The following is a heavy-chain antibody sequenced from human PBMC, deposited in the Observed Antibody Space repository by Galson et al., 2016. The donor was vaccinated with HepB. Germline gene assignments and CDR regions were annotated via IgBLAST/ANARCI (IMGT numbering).Heavy chain of an antibody. J-gene: IGHJ4*02. D-gene: IGHD3-16*01. CDR1: GGSISTSTYY. V-gene: IGHV4-39*02. CDR3: ARDRRHNYAFFDS. Sequence: SETLSLTCSVSGGSISTSTYYWVWFRQPPGKGLEWIGSIYYTGTTYYNPSLKSRLTISVDTSKNQFSLKLNSVTAADTAVYYCARDRRHNYAFFDSWGQGTPSTVSS. CDR2: IYYTGTT.